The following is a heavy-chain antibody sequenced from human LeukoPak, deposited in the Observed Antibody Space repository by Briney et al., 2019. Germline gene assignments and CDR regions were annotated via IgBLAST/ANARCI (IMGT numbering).Heavy chain of an antibody. CDR3: AKEHRNYYDSSGSGDAFDI. Sequence: GGSLRLSCAASGFTFSSYAMSWVRQAPGKGLEWVSAISGSGGSTYYADSVKGRFTISRDNSKNTLYLQMNSLRAEDTAVYYCAKEHRNYYDSSGSGDAFDIWGQGTMVTVSS. CDR1: GFTFSSYA. V-gene: IGHV3-23*01. D-gene: IGHD3-22*01. CDR2: ISGSGGST. J-gene: IGHJ3*02.